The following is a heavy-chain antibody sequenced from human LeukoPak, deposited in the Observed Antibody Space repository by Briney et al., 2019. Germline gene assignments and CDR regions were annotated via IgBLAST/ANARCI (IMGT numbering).Heavy chain of an antibody. CDR3: ARVGSIAAAGTYDY. CDR2: ISDSGSPT. CDR1: GFTLSDYY. D-gene: IGHD6-13*01. J-gene: IGHJ4*02. Sequence: GGSLRLSCAASGFTLSDYYMTWIRQAPGKGQEWISYISDSGSPTIYADSVKGRFTISRDNAKNSLYLQMDSLRAEDTAVYYCARVGSIAAAGTYDYWGQGTLVTVSS. V-gene: IGHV3-11*06.